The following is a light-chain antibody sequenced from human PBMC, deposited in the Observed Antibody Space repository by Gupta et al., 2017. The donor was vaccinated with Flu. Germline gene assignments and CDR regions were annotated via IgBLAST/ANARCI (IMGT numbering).Light chain of an antibody. Sequence: EIMLTQSPGTLSLSPGERATLSCRASQSVSRNFLAWFQQKPGQVPTLLIYGASSRATDIPDRFSGSGSGTEFTLTISRLEPEDFAVYYCQQDGSSPRTFGQGTKVEIK. J-gene: IGKJ1*01. CDR3: QQDGSSPRT. V-gene: IGKV3-20*01. CDR1: QSVSRNF. CDR2: GAS.